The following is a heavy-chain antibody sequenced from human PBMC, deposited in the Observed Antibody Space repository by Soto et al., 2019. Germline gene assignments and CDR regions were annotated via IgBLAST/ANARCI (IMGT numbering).Heavy chain of an antibody. Sequence: ASVKVSCKASGYTFTSYGISWVRQAPGQGLEWMGWISAYNGNTNYAQKLQGRVTMTTDTSTSTAYMELRSLRSDDTAVYYCARVVRDSSGYYYLGSLGYYYYGMDVWGQGTTVTVSS. CDR2: ISAYNGNT. V-gene: IGHV1-18*04. CDR1: GYTFTSYG. J-gene: IGHJ6*02. D-gene: IGHD3-22*01. CDR3: ARVVRDSSGYYYLGSLGYYYYGMDV.